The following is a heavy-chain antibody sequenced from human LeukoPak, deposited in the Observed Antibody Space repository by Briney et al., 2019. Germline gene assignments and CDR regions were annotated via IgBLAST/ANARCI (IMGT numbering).Heavy chain of an antibody. D-gene: IGHD6-19*01. CDR3: AKDRPRWSIAVAGGQFDY. V-gene: IGHV3-30*18. Sequence: GGSLRLSCAASGFTFSSYGMHWVRQAPGKGLEWVAVVSYDGSNKYYADSVKGRFTISRDNSKNTLYLQMNSLRAEDTAVYYCAKDRPRWSIAVAGGQFDYWGQGTLVTVSS. J-gene: IGHJ4*02. CDR1: GFTFSSYG. CDR2: VSYDGSNK.